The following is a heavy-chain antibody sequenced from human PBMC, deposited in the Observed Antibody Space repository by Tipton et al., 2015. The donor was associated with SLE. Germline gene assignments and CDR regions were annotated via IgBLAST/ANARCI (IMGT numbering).Heavy chain of an antibody. J-gene: IGHJ6*02. Sequence: SLRLSCVASGFTFSSYAMHWVRQAPSKGLEWVAVISYDGSNKYYADSVKGRFTISRDNSKNTLYLQMNSLRAEDTAVYYCARTLTLFYYYGMDVWGQGTTVTVSS. CDR3: ARTLTLFYYYGMDV. CDR2: ISYDGSNK. CDR1: GFTFSSYA. V-gene: IGHV3-30*04. D-gene: IGHD4-23*01.